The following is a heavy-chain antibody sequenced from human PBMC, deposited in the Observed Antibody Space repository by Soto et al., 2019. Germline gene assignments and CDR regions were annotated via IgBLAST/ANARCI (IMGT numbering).Heavy chain of an antibody. D-gene: IGHD2-2*01. V-gene: IGHV4-30-4*01. CDR2: IYYSGST. CDR3: DRAYCSSTSCYNGMDV. Sequence: SETLSLTCTVSGGSISSGDYYWSWIRQPPGKGLEWIGYIYYSGSTYYNPSLKSRVTISVDTSKNQFSLKLSSVTAADTTVYYCDRAYCSSTSCYNGMDVWGQGTTVTVSS. J-gene: IGHJ6*02. CDR1: GGSISSGDYY.